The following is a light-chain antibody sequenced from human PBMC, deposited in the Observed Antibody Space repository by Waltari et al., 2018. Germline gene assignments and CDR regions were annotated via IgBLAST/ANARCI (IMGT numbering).Light chain of an antibody. CDR1: QSLLHSSGNTF. V-gene: IGKV2-28*01. CDR3: MQARQTPWT. CDR2: FVS. J-gene: IGKJ1*01. Sequence: DIVMTQSPLSLSVTPGEPASLSCRSSQSLLHSSGNTFLDWYLQKPGQSPQLLIYFVSNRASGVPDRFSGSGSGTDFTLKISRVEAEDVGVYFCMQARQTPWTFGQGTKVEIK.